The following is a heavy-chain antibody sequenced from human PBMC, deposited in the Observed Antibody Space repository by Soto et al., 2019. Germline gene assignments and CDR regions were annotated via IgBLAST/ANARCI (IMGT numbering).Heavy chain of an antibody. V-gene: IGHV3-11*01. D-gene: IGHD2-8*01. CDR3: AIMVEFWFD. Sequence: GGSLRLSCAASGFSCSDYYMSWIRQASGKGLEWVSYISRSDSSSGSTEYYADHVKCRFTISRDNDKNSLYLQMTRPTADDTAVYYCAIMVEFWFD. CDR2: ISRSDSSSGSTE. CDR1: GFSCSDYY. J-gene: IGHJ5*01.